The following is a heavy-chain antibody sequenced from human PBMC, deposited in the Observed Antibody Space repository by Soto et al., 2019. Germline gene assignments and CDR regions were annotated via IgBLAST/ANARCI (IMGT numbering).Heavy chain of an antibody. J-gene: IGHJ1*01. V-gene: IGHV3-74*01. CDR3: SRWPNKSPEK. Sequence: EVQLVESGGGLVQPGGSLRLSCAASGFTFSSYWMHWVRQAPGKGLVWVSSISTDASSTTYADPVKGRFTISRDNAKKTLYLQMNSGRAEDAAVYYCSRWPNKSPEKWGQGTLVIVS. CDR1: GFTFSSYW. CDR2: ISTDASST.